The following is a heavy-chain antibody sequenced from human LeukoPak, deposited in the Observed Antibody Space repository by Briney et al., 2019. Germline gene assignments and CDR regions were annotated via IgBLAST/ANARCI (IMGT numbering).Heavy chain of an antibody. CDR1: RYTFTSYD. Sequence: ASVKVSCKASRYTFTSYDINWVRQATGQGLEWMGWMNPNSGNTGYAQKFQGRVTMTRNTSISTAYMELSSLRSEDTAVYYCARKNYDSNRLFDPWGQGTLVTVSS. CDR3: ARKNYDSNRLFDP. V-gene: IGHV1-8*01. CDR2: MNPNSGNT. J-gene: IGHJ5*02. D-gene: IGHD3-22*01.